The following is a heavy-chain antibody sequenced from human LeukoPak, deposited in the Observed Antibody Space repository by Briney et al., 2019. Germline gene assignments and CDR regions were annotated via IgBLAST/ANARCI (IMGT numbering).Heavy chain of an antibody. Sequence: GGSLRLSCAASGFTFDGYAMHWVRQAPGKGLEWVSGISWNSGSIGYADSVKGRFTISRDNAKNSLYLQMNSLRAEDTALYYCVRGYYYGMDVWGQGTTVTVSS. D-gene: IGHD3-10*01. CDR2: ISWNSGSI. J-gene: IGHJ6*02. V-gene: IGHV3-9*01. CDR1: GFTFDGYA. CDR3: VRGYYYGMDV.